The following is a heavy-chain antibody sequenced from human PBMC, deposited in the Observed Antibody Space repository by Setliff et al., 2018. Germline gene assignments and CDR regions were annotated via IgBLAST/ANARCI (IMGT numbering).Heavy chain of an antibody. CDR1: GFTFSNYA. V-gene: IGHV3-23*01. CDR3: AKGQGFYDSSATAWWVY. Sequence: PGGSVRLSCAASGFTFSNYAMTWVRQAPGKGLEWVSAISGSGLSTSYADSVKGRFTISRDNSKNTLFLQMHSLRAEDTAVYYCAKGQGFYDSSATAWWVYWGQGTLVTVSS. CDR2: ISGSGLST. J-gene: IGHJ4*02. D-gene: IGHD3-22*01.